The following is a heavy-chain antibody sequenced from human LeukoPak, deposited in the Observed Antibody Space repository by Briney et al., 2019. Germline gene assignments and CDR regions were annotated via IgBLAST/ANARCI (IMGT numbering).Heavy chain of an antibody. CDR2: IYHSGST. V-gene: IGHV4-30-2*01. Sequence: SETLSLTCAVSGGSISSGGYSWSRIRQPPGKGLEWIGYIYHSGSTYYNPSLKSRVTISVDRSKNQFSLKLSSVTAADTAVYYCARGVYYYGSGSYYNSGYFDYWGQGTLVTVSS. J-gene: IGHJ4*02. CDR3: ARGVYYYGSGSYYNSGYFDY. CDR1: GGSISSGGYS. D-gene: IGHD3-10*01.